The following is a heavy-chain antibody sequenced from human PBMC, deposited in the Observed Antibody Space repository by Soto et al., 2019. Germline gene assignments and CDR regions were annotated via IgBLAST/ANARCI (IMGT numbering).Heavy chain of an antibody. D-gene: IGHD3-22*01. CDR3: ARVRDYYDTSGYFSETIDY. CDR2: TYYRFKWYY. J-gene: IGHJ4*02. Sequence: SQTLSLTCAISGDSVSSDSAAWNWVRQSPSRGLEWLGRTYYRFKWYYDYAVSVKSRITIHPDTSKNQFSLQLISVTPEDTAVYYCARVRDYYDTSGYFSETIDYWGQGPLVTVSS. CDR1: GDSVSSDSAA. V-gene: IGHV6-1*01.